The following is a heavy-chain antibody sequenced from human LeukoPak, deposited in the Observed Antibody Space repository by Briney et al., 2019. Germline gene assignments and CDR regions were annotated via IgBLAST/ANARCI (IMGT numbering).Heavy chain of an antibody. Sequence: GASVKVSCKASGYTFTSYAMNWVRQAPGQGLEWMGWINANTGNPTYAQGFTGRFVFSLDTSVSTAYLQISSLKAEDTAVYYCARVYENIVPDGYYYYYMDVWGKGTTVTVSS. CDR1: GYTFTSYA. V-gene: IGHV7-4-1*02. D-gene: IGHD2/OR15-2a*01. CDR3: ARVYENIVPDGYYYYYMDV. J-gene: IGHJ6*03. CDR2: INANTGNP.